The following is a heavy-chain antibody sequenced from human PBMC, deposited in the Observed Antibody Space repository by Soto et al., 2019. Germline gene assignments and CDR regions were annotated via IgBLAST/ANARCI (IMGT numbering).Heavy chain of an antibody. CDR1: GGTXTSYA. CDR2: IIPIFGTA. V-gene: IGHV1-69*13. J-gene: IGHJ6*02. D-gene: IGHD4-17*01. Sequence: GXSXKVSLKASGGTXTSYAIRWVRQAPGQGLEWMGGIIPIFGTANYAQKFQGRVTITADESTSTAYMELSSMRSEDTAVYYCAREEITTVVNGMDVWGQGTTVTVSS. CDR3: AREEITTVVNGMDV.